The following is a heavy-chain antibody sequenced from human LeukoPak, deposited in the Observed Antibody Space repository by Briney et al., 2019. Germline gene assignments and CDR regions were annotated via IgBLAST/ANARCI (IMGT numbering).Heavy chain of an antibody. CDR2: IIPIFGTA. Sequence: SVKVSCKASGGTFSSYAISWVRQAPGQGLEWMGGIIPIFGTANYAQKFQGRVTITADESTSTAYMELSSLRSEDTAVYYCAFNPIVVVPAAMPSHYYYYMDVWGKGTTDTISS. J-gene: IGHJ6*03. D-gene: IGHD2-2*01. CDR3: AFNPIVVVPAAMPSHYYYYMDV. CDR1: GGTFSSYA. V-gene: IGHV1-69*13.